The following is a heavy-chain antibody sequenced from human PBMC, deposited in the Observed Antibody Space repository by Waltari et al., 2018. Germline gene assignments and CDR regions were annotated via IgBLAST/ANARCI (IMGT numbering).Heavy chain of an antibody. Sequence: QVQLQESGPGLVKPSETLSLTCAVSGYSISSGYYWGWIRQPPGKGLEWIGSIYHSGSTYYHPSLKSRVTISVDTSKNQFSLKLSSVTAADTAVYYCARLARSMVVVPAAMQSGFDYWGQGTLVTVSS. D-gene: IGHD2-2*01. CDR2: IYHSGST. J-gene: IGHJ4*02. CDR3: ARLARSMVVVPAAMQSGFDY. V-gene: IGHV4-38-2*01. CDR1: GYSISSGYY.